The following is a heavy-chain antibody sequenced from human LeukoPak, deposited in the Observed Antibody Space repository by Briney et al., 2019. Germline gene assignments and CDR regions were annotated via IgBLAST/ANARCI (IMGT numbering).Heavy chain of an antibody. D-gene: IGHD6-19*01. CDR2: ISYDGSNK. CDR1: GFXFSSYG. J-gene: IGHJ4*02. CDR3: AKPPPREEQWLLYYFDY. Sequence: PGGSLRLSCAASGFXFSSYGMHWVRQAPGKGLEWVAVISYDGSNKYYADSVKGRFTISRDNSKNTLYLQMNSLRAEDTAVYYCAKPPPREEQWLLYYFDYWGQGTMVTVSS. V-gene: IGHV3-30*18.